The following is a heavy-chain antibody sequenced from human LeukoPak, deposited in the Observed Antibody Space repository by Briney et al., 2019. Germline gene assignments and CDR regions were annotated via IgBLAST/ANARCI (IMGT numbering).Heavy chain of an antibody. CDR3: AKPAKTDYADY. CDR1: GFTFSNYA. V-gene: IGHV3-23*01. CDR2: INGGGGST. J-gene: IGHJ4*02. D-gene: IGHD1-14*01. Sequence: PGGSLRLSCAASGFTFSNYAMNWVRQAPGKGLEWVSSINGGGGSTYYADSVKGRFTISRDNSKNTLYLQMNSLRAEDTAVYYCAKPAKTDYADYRGQGTLVTVSS.